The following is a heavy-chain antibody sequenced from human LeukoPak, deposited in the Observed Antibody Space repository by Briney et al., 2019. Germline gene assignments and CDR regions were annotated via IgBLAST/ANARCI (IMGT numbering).Heavy chain of an antibody. CDR2: ISRDGSNK. D-gene: IGHD3-22*01. Sequence: PGRSQRLSCAASGFTFSSYGMHWVRQAPGKGLEWVAVISRDGSNKYYADSVKGRFTISRDNSKNTLYLQMNSLRAEDTAVYYCFAGYYDSSGSYFDYWGQGTLVTVSS. V-gene: IGHV3-30*03. CDR3: FAGYYDSSGSYFDY. CDR1: GFTFSSYG. J-gene: IGHJ4*02.